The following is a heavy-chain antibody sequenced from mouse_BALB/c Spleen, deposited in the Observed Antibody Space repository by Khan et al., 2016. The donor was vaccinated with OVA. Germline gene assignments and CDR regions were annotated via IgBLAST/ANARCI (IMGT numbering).Heavy chain of an antibody. CDR3: ARRTTGYTMDY. J-gene: IGHJ4*01. CDR1: GYTFTSNT. Sequence: VELVESGAELARPGASVRMSCKASGYTFTSNTMHWVKQRPGQGLEWIGYINPRSGYTNYNQNFKDKATLTADKSSSTAYMQLSSLTSEDSAVDYCARRTTGYTMDYWGQGTSVTVSS. CDR2: INPRSGYT. V-gene: IGHV1-4*01. D-gene: IGHD2-14*01.